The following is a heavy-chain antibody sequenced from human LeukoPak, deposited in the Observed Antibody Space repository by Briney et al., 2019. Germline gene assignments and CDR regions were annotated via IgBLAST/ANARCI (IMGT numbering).Heavy chain of an antibody. CDR2: IYYSGST. CDR1: GGSISSYY. Sequence: SETLSLTCTVSGGSISSYYWSWIRQPPGKGLEWIGSIYYSGSTYYNPSLKSRVTISVDTSKNQFSLKLSSVTAADTAVYYCARGPRTIFGVVILTRPYFDYWGQGTLVTVSS. CDR3: ARGPRTIFGVVILTRPYFDY. J-gene: IGHJ4*02. D-gene: IGHD3-3*01. V-gene: IGHV4-59*04.